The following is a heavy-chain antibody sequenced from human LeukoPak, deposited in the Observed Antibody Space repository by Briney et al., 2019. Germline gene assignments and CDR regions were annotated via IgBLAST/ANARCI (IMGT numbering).Heavy chain of an antibody. Sequence: GESLKISCKGSGYSFTSYWIGWVRQMPGKGLEWTGIIYPGDSDTRYSPSFQGQVTISADKSISTAYLQWSSLKASDTAMYYCARRSAGISSTVPAASQYYYYMDVWGKGTTVTVSS. CDR3: ARRSAGISSTVPAASQYYYYMDV. J-gene: IGHJ6*03. CDR2: IYPGDSDT. V-gene: IGHV5-51*01. D-gene: IGHD2-2*01. CDR1: GYSFTSYW.